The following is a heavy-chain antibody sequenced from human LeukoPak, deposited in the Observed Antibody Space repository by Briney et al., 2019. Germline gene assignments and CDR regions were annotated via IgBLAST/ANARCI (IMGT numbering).Heavy chain of an antibody. V-gene: IGHV4-59*08. J-gene: IGHJ3*02. CDR1: GGSISSYY. Sequence: PSETLSLTCTVSGGSISSYYWSWIRQPPGKGLEWIGYIYYSGSTNYNPSLKSRVTISVDTSKNQFSLKLSSVTAADTAVYYCARVGHYDYVWGSPLGAFDIWGQGTMVTVYS. CDR3: ARVGHYDYVWGSPLGAFDI. CDR2: IYYSGST. D-gene: IGHD3-16*01.